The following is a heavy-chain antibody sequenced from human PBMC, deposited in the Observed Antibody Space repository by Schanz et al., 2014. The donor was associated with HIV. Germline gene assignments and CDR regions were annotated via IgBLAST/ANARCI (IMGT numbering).Heavy chain of an antibody. D-gene: IGHD1-20*01. V-gene: IGHV3-9*01. J-gene: IGHJ4*02. Sequence: EVQLVESGGGLVQPGRSRRLACAASGFAFNDYALHWVRQVPGKGLEWVSGINWNSGSIAYADSVKGRFIISRDNAKNSLYLQMNSLRAEDTALYYCAKDQGDVTGTPFDYWGQGTLVTVSS. CDR2: INWNSGSI. CDR3: AKDQGDVTGTPFDY. CDR1: GFAFNDYA.